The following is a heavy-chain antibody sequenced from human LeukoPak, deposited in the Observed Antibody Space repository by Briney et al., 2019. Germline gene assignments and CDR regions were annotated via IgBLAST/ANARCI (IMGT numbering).Heavy chain of an antibody. V-gene: IGHV4-4*02. D-gene: IGHD2-8*01. CDR1: GGSITRSNW. J-gene: IGHJ4*02. CDR3: SRENGAFSPFGY. Sequence: SETLSLTCGVSGGSITRSNWWSWVRQPPGQGLELIGEVSPCGLTNYNPSLSSRVIMALDTSKNHLSLHLTSVTAADTAVYYCSRENGAFSPFGYWGQGYLVTVLS. CDR2: VSPCGLT.